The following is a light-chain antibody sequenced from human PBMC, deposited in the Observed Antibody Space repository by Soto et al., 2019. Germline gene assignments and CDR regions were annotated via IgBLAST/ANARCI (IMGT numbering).Light chain of an antibody. Sequence: DIQLIQSPSSLSASVGDRVTITCHTSQRVSSYLNWYQQIPGTAPKLLIKAVSILHSGVPSRFIGGLSYTDFTLHISSLQPEVSVTYYSQPSYTTPSWTFCQGTKVEI. CDR1: QRVSSY. J-gene: IGKJ1*01. CDR3: QPSYTTPSWT. CDR2: AVS. V-gene: IGKV1-39*01.